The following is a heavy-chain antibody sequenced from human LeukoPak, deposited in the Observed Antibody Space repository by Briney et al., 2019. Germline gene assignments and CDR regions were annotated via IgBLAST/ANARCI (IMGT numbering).Heavy chain of an antibody. D-gene: IGHD3-10*01. CDR2: ISYDGSNK. J-gene: IGHJ4*02. CDR3: ARDYYGSGSYFDY. Sequence: GGSLRLSCAASGFTFSSYAMHWVRQAPGKGLEWVAVISYDGSNKYYADSVKGRFTISRDNSKNTLYLQMNSLRAEDTAVYYCARDYYGSGSYFDYWGQGTLVTVSS. V-gene: IGHV3-30*04. CDR1: GFTFSSYA.